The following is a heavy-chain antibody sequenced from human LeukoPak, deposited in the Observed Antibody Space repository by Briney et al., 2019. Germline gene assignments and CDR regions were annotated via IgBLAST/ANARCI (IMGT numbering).Heavy chain of an antibody. D-gene: IGHD3-22*01. CDR1: GFTFSSYA. CDR2: TSGSGGST. V-gene: IGHV3-23*01. CDR3: ARAPSEIGGYYPEYFRH. J-gene: IGHJ1*01. Sequence: GGSLRLSCAASGFTFSSYAMSWVRQAQGKGLEWVSGTSGSGGSTYYADSVKCRFTISRDNAKNTVSLQMNSLRAEDTGVYYCARAPSEIGGYYPEYFRHWGQGTLVTVSS.